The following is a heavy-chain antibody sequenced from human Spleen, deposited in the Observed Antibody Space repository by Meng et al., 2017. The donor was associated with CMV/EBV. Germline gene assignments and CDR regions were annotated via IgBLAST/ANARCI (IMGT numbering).Heavy chain of an antibody. CDR3: ARKRGDNYDFWSGFGGMDV. J-gene: IGHJ6*02. CDR2: ISGSGNTI. CDR1: GFTFDDYG. Sequence: GESLKISCAASGFTFDDYGMNWVRQAPGKGLEWVSGISGSGNTIHYADSVKGRFTISRDNAKNSLYLQMNSLRAEDTAVYYCARKRGDNYDFWSGFGGMDVWGQGTTVTVSS. V-gene: IGHV3-20*04. D-gene: IGHD3-3*01.